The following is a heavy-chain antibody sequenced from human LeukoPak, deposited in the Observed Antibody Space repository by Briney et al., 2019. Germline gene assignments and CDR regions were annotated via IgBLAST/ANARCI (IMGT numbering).Heavy chain of an antibody. J-gene: IGHJ4*02. CDR3: AREDGDLDY. CDR2: ISSNGGRT. CDR1: GFTFSGYA. Sequence: PGGSLRLSCAASGFTFSGYAMHWVRQAPGKGPEYVSTISSNGGRTYYVNSVKGRFTISRDNSKNTLYLQMGSLRDEDMAVYYCAREDGDLDYWGQGTLVTVSS. D-gene: IGHD4-17*01. V-gene: IGHV3-64*01.